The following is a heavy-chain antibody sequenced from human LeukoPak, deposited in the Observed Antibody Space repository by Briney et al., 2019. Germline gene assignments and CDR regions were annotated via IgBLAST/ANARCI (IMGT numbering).Heavy chain of an antibody. V-gene: IGHV4-34*01. CDR3: ARGRRRKYYYDSSGYYNIFDY. CDR1: GGSFSGYY. D-gene: IGHD3-22*01. J-gene: IGHJ4*02. CDR2: INHSGST. Sequence: PSETLSLTCAVYGGSFSGYYWSWIRQPPGKGLGWIGEINHSGSTNYNPSLKSRVTISVDTSKNQFSLKLSSVTAADTAVYYCARGRRRKYYYDSSGYYNIFDYWGQGTLVTVSS.